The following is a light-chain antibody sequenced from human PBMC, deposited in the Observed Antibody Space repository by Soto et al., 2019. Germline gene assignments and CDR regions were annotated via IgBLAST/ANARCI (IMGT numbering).Light chain of an antibody. V-gene: IGKV1-12*01. CDR3: QQANSFSLT. CDR2: TGS. CDR1: QGISNW. Sequence: DIQMTQSPSSVSASVGDRVSITCRASQGISNWLAWYQQKPGRAPKLLIYTGSSWQSGVPSRFSGTGSGTDFNLTISSRQPEDVATYYCQQANSFSLTFGGGTKVEIK. J-gene: IGKJ4*01.